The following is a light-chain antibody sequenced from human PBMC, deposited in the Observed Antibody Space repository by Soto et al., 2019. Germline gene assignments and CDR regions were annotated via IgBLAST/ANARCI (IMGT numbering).Light chain of an antibody. CDR2: LGS. CDR1: QSLLYSNGYNY. V-gene: IGKV2-28*01. J-gene: IGKJ3*01. Sequence: DLVMTQSPLSLPVTPGEPASISCRSSQSLLYSNGYNYLDWYLQKPGQSPQLLIYLGSNRASGVPDRFSGSGSGTDFTLKISRVEAEDVGVYYCMQALQTPRTFGPGTKVDIK. CDR3: MQALQTPRT.